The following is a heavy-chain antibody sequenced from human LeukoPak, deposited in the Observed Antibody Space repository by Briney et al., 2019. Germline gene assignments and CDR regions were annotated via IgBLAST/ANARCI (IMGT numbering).Heavy chain of an antibody. CDR2: INHSGST. Sequence: SETLSLTCAVYGGSFSGYYWSWIRQPPGKGLEWIGEINHSGSTNYNPSLTSRVTISVDTSKNQFSLKLSSVTAADTAVYYCARDVLMVRGVFDYWGQGTLVTVSS. CDR3: ARDVLMVRGVFDY. CDR1: GGSFSGYY. V-gene: IGHV4-34*01. J-gene: IGHJ4*02. D-gene: IGHD3-10*01.